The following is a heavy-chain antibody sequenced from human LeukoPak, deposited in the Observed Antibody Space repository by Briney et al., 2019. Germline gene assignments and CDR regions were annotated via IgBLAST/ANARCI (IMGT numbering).Heavy chain of an antibody. CDR2: IYYSGST. CDR3: ARVTAYDGSGYYKYYFDY. Sequence: PSETLSLTCTVSGGSISSSSYYWGWIRQPPGKGLEWIGSIYYSGSTYYNPSLKSRVTISVDTSKNQFSLKLSSATAADTAVYYCARVTAYDGSGYYKYYFDYWGQGTLVTVSS. D-gene: IGHD3-22*01. J-gene: IGHJ4*02. V-gene: IGHV4-39*01. CDR1: GGSISSSSYY.